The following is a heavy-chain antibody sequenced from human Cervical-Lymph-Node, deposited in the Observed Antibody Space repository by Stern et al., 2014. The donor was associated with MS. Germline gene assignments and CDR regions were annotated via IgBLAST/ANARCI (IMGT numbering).Heavy chain of an antibody. J-gene: IGHJ5*02. CDR1: GYTFTGYY. V-gene: IGHV1-2*02. CDR3: ARDLVRDDCGGDCYPYNWFDP. D-gene: IGHD2-21*02. Sequence: QVQLGQSGAEVKKPGASVKVSCKASGYTFTGYYMHWVRQAPGQGLEWMGWINPNSGGTNYAQKFQGRVTMTRDTSISTAYMELSRLRSDDTAVYYCARDLVRDDCGGDCYPYNWFDPWGQGTLVTVSS. CDR2: INPNSGGT.